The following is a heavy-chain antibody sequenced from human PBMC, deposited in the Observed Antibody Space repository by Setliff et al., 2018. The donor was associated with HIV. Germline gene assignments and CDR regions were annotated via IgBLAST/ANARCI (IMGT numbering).Heavy chain of an antibody. CDR1: GGTFTRNC. D-gene: IGHD5-18*01. Sequence: SVKVSCKVSGGTFTRNCISWVRQAPGQGLEWMGGILPFFDTADYAPKFQGRVTITADESTKTAYMELSSLRSEDTAVYYCATPLDATMGRDYWGQGTLVTVSS. CDR2: ILPFFDTA. J-gene: IGHJ4*02. V-gene: IGHV1-69*13. CDR3: ATPLDATMGRDY.